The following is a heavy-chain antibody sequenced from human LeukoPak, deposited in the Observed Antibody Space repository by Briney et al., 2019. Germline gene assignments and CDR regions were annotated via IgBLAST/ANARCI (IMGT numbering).Heavy chain of an antibody. Sequence: PSETLSLTCTVSGGSISSSSYYWSWIRQPPGKGLEWIGEINHSGSTNYNPSLKSRVTISVDTSKNQFSLKLSSVTAADTAVYYCARVYIAAARRHYYYYMDVWGKGTTVTVSS. CDR3: ARVYIAAARRHYYYYMDV. D-gene: IGHD6-13*01. CDR2: INHSGST. J-gene: IGHJ6*03. V-gene: IGHV4-39*07. CDR1: GGSISSSSYY.